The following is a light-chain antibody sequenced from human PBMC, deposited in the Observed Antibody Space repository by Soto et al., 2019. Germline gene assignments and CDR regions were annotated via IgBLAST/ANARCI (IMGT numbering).Light chain of an antibody. CDR3: SSYTRSNTLI. Sequence: SALTQPASVSGSPGQSITISCTGTSSDVGAYTYVSWYQQHPGKAPKLMIYDVSIRPSGVSDRFSGSKSGNTASLTISGLQAEDEADYYCSSYTRSNTLIFGGGTKLTVL. CDR1: SSDVGAYTY. J-gene: IGLJ2*01. CDR2: DVS. V-gene: IGLV2-14*01.